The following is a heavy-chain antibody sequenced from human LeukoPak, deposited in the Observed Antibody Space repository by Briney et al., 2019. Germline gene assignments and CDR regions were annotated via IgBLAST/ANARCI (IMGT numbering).Heavy chain of an antibody. J-gene: IGHJ3*02. CDR1: GFTFSSYA. CDR2: ICGSGGST. D-gene: IGHD3-3*01. CDR3: ATYLRSAYYDFRSGYSHPYDAFDI. V-gene: IGHV3-23*01. Sequence: PGGSLRLSCAASGFTFSSYAMSWVRQAPGKGLEWVSAICGSGGSTYYAGSVKGRFTISRDNSKNTLYLQLNSLRAEDTAVYYSATYLRSAYYDFRSGYSHPYDAFDIWGQGTMVTVSS.